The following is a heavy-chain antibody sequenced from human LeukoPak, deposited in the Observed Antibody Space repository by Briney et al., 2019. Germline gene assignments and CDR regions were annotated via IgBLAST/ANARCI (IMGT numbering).Heavy chain of an antibody. CDR3: AKVGRGWYSLSGFDI. CDR2: ISYDGSNK. CDR1: GFTFSSYG. J-gene: IGHJ3*02. D-gene: IGHD6-19*01. V-gene: IGHV3-30*18. Sequence: GGSLRLSCAASGFTFSSYGMHWVRQAPGKGLEWVALISYDGSNKYYADSVKGRFTISRDNSKNTLYLQMNSLRSEDTAVYSCAKVGRGWYSLSGFDIWGQGTLVTVSS.